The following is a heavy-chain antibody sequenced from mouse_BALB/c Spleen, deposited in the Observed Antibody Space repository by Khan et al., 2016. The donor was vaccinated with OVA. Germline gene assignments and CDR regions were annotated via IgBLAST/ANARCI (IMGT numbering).Heavy chain of an antibody. CDR3: ARNYDYDEGLAY. CDR1: GFSLTSYG. J-gene: IGHJ3*01. D-gene: IGHD2-4*01. CDR2: IWSGGIT. Sequence: QVQLKESGPGLVQPSQSLSITCTVSGFSLTSYGVHWVRQSPGKGLEWLGVIWSGGITDYSAAFISRLSISKDNSTSHVFFKLNSLQANDTAVYYCARNYDYDEGLAYWGQGTLVTVSA. V-gene: IGHV2-2*02.